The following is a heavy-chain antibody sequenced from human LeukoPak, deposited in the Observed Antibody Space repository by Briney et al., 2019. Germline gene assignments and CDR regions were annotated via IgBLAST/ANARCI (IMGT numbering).Heavy chain of an antibody. CDR3: ARGSSGWYSFDY. J-gene: IGHJ4*02. Sequence: ASVKVSCKASGGTFISYAISWVRQAPGQGLEWMGGIIPIFDTANYAQKLQGRVTITTDESTSTAYMELSSLRSEDTAVYYCARGSSGWYSFDYWGQGTLVTVSS. CDR2: IIPIFDTA. D-gene: IGHD6-19*01. CDR1: GGTFISYA. V-gene: IGHV1-69*05.